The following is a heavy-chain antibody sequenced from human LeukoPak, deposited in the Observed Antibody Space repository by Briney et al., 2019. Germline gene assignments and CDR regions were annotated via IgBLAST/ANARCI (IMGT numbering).Heavy chain of an antibody. CDR3: AREDTPMVTPFDY. Sequence: SETLSLTCTVSGGSVSSSSYYWGWLRQPPGKGLEWIGRIYYSGSTYYKSSLDYSGSTYYNPSLKSRVTISVDTSKNQFSLKLSSVTAADTAVYYCAREDTPMVTPFDYWGQGTLVTVSS. CDR1: GGSVSSSSYY. CDR2: IYYSGSTYYKSSLDYSGST. V-gene: IGHV4-39*07. J-gene: IGHJ4*02. D-gene: IGHD5-18*01.